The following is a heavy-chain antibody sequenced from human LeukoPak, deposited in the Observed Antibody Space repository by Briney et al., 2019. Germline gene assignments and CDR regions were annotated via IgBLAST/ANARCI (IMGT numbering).Heavy chain of an antibody. J-gene: IGHJ5*02. Sequence: GGSLRLSCAASGFTFSSYGMHWVRQAPGKGLVWVSRINSDGSSTSYADSVKGRFTISRDNAKNTLYLQMNRLRAEDTAVYYCARGSIPAAIVNRSNWFDPWGQGTLVTVSS. CDR3: ARGSIPAAIVNRSNWFDP. V-gene: IGHV3-74*01. D-gene: IGHD2-2*01. CDR2: INSDGSST. CDR1: GFTFSSYG.